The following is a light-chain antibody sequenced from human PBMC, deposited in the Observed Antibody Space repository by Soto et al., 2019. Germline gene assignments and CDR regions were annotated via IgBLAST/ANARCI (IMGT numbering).Light chain of an antibody. J-gene: IGKJ1*01. CDR2: DVS. Sequence: DIQLTQSRSTVSGAREERVSITFRASQNIRNWLAWYQQKPGKAPKLLIYDVSSLESGVPPRFSGSGSGTDFTLSISGLQPDDFATYYCQQYDSYWTFGQGTKVDIK. V-gene: IGKV1-5*01. CDR3: QQYDSYWT. CDR1: QNIRNW.